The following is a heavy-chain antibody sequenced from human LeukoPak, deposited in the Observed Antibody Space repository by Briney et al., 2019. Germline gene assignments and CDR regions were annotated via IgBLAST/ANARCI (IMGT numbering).Heavy chain of an antibody. D-gene: IGHD3-9*01. Sequence: ASVKVSCKASGYTFTSYDINWVRQATGQGLEGMGGMNPNSGNTGYAQKFQGRVTMTRNTSISTAYMELSSLRSEDTAVYYCASSPYDILTGHYGMDVWGQGTTVTVSS. CDR2: MNPNSGNT. J-gene: IGHJ6*02. CDR1: GYTFTSYD. V-gene: IGHV1-8*01. CDR3: ASSPYDILTGHYGMDV.